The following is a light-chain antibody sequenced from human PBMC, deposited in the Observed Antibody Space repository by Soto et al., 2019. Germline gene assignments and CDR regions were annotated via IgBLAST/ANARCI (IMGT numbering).Light chain of an antibody. CDR1: QSISSW. Sequence: MKQSPGTLSASVGDRVTITCRASQSISSWLAWYQQKPGKAPKLLIYDASSLESGVPSRFSGSGSGTEFTLTISSLQPDDFATYYCQQYNSYWTFGQGTKVDIK. CDR3: QQYNSYWT. V-gene: IGKV1-5*01. CDR2: DAS. J-gene: IGKJ1*01.